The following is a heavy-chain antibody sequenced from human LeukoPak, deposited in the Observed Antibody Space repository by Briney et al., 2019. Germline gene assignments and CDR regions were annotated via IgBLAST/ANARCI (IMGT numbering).Heavy chain of an antibody. CDR1: GFTFDDYA. CDR2: ISWNSGSI. V-gene: IGHV3-9*01. D-gene: IGHD3-3*01. CDR3: ARGGRITIFGVVTSDAFDI. Sequence: PGGSLRLSCAASGFTFDDYAMHWVRQAPGKGLEWVSGISWNSGSIGYADSVKGRFTISRDNAKNSLYLQMNSLRADDTAVYYCARGGRITIFGVVTSDAFDIWGQGTMVTVSS. J-gene: IGHJ3*02.